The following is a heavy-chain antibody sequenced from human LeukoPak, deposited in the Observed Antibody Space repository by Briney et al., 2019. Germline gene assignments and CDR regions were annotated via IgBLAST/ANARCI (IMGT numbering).Heavy chain of an antibody. CDR3: ARDSRGGYYDY. CDR1: GFTFSNTW. Sequence: GGSLRLSCLVSGFTFSNTWMNWVRQAPGKGLEWVAVISYDGSNKYYADSVKGRFTISRDNSKNTLYLQMNSLRAEDTAVYYCARDSRGGYYDYWGQGTLVTVSS. J-gene: IGHJ4*02. D-gene: IGHD3-22*01. V-gene: IGHV3-30*03. CDR2: ISYDGSNK.